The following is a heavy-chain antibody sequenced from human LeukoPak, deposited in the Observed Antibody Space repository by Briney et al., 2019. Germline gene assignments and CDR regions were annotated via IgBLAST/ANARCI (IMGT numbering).Heavy chain of an antibody. J-gene: IGHJ5*02. V-gene: IGHV1-18*01. CDR1: GYTFTSYG. Sequence: ASVKVSCKASGYTFTSYGISWVRQAPGQGLEWMGWISAYNGNTNYAQKLQGRVTMTTDTSTSTAYMELTSLRSDDTAVYYCAASRSSTSCSRSNWFDPWGQGTLVTVSS. CDR2: ISAYNGNT. CDR3: AASRSSTSCSRSNWFDP. D-gene: IGHD2-2*01.